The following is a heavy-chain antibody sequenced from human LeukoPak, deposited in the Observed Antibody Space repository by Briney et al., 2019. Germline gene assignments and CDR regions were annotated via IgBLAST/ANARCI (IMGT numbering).Heavy chain of an antibody. CDR3: ARDLGSSTPRGY. V-gene: IGHV4-39*07. CDR2: INYSGST. D-gene: IGHD6-13*01. J-gene: IGHJ4*02. Sequence: SETLSLTCTVSGGSISSSSYYWGWIRQPPGKGLEWIGSINYSGSTYYNPSLKSRATIAVDKSNNQLSLRLTSVTAADTAIYYCARDLGSSTPRGYWGQGTLVTVSS. CDR1: GGSISSSSYY.